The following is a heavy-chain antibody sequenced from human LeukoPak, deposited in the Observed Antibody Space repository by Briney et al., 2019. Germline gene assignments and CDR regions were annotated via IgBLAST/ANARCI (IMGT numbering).Heavy chain of an antibody. J-gene: IGHJ4*02. CDR3: ARGGSTSCYDY. D-gene: IGHD2-2*01. CDR1: GGSISSGSYY. CDR2: IYTSGST. Sequence: TLSLTCTVSGGSISSGSYYWSWIRQPAGKGLEWIGRIYTSGSTNYNPSLKSRVTISVDTSKNQFSLKLSSVTAADTAVYYCARGGSTSCYDYWGQGTLVTVSS. V-gene: IGHV4-61*02.